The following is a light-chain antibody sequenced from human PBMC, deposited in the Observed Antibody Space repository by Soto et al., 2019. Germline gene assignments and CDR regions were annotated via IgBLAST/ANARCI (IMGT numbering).Light chain of an antibody. J-gene: IGLJ2*01. CDR3: QSYASRLSGVV. Sequence: QSVLTQPPSVSGAPGQGVTISCAGRSSNIGSGYDVHWYQQLPGTAPKLLIYRNNNRPSGVPDRFFGSRSGTSASLGIIGLQAEDGAVYYCQSYASRLSGVVFGGGTKLPVL. V-gene: IGLV1-40*01. CDR1: SSNIGSGYD. CDR2: RNN.